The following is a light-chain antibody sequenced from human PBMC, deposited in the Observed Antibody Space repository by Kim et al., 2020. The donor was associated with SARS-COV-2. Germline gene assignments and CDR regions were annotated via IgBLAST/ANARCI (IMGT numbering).Light chain of an antibody. Sequence: SVSPGQTASITCSGDKLGDKYTYWYQQKPGQSPVLVIYQDRKRPSGIPERFSGSNSGNTATLTISGTQAMDEADYYCQAWDSSTVVFGGGTQLTVL. CDR3: QAWDSSTVV. J-gene: IGLJ2*01. CDR2: QDR. CDR1: KLGDKY. V-gene: IGLV3-1*01.